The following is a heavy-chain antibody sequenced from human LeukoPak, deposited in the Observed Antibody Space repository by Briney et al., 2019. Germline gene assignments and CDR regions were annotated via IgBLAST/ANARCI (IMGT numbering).Heavy chain of an antibody. CDR3: ARGHAGHSSGYYGNWYFDL. D-gene: IGHD3-22*01. Sequence: ASVKVSCKASGGTFSSYAISWVRQAPGQGLEWMGRIFPILGIANYAQKFQGRVTITADKSTSTAYMELSSLRSEDTAVYYCARGHAGHSSGYYGNWYFDLWGRGTLVTVSS. CDR2: IFPILGIA. V-gene: IGHV1-69*04. CDR1: GGTFSSYA. J-gene: IGHJ2*01.